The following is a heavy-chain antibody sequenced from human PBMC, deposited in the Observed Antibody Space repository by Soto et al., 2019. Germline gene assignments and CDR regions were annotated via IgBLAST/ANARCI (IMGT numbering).Heavy chain of an antibody. D-gene: IGHD6-13*01. CDR1: GGSFSGYY. CDR2: INHSGST. V-gene: IGHV4-34*01. CDR3: ARTRIAAAGNLQYYYGMDV. Sequence: LSLTCAVYGGSFSGYYWRWIRQPPGKGLEWIGEINHSGSTNYNPSLKSRVTISVDTSKNQFSLKLSSVTAADTAVYYCARTRIAAAGNLQYYYGMDVWGQGTTVTVSS. J-gene: IGHJ6*02.